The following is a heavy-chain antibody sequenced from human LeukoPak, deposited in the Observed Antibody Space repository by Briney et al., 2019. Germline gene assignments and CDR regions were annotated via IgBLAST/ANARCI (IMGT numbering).Heavy chain of an antibody. CDR2: IYYSGST. D-gene: IGHD1-7*01. CDR3: ARGELINWFDP. Sequence: SETLSLTCTVSGGSISSSSYYWGWVRQPPGKGLEWIGSIYYSGSTYYNPSLKSRVTISVDTSKNQFSLKLSSVTAADTAVYYCARGELINWFDPWGQGTLVTVSS. V-gene: IGHV4-39*07. J-gene: IGHJ5*02. CDR1: GGSISSSSYY.